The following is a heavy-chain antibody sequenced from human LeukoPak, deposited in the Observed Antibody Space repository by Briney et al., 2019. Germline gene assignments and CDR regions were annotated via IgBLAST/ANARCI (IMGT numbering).Heavy chain of an antibody. V-gene: IGHV3-53*01. CDR1: GVTVSNNF. Sequence: GGSLRLSCVASGVTVSNNFISWVRQAPGKGLQWVSVIYTGGNPRYADSVKGRFTISRDNSKNTLYLQMNILRAEDTATYYCARVQYSGTYSDAFDIWGQGTVVTVSS. D-gene: IGHD1-26*01. J-gene: IGHJ3*02. CDR3: ARVQYSGTYSDAFDI. CDR2: IYTGGNP.